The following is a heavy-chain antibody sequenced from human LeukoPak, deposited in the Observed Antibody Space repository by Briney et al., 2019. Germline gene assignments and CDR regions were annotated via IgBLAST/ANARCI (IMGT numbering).Heavy chain of an antibody. V-gene: IGHV3-33*01. Sequence: GGSLRLSCAASGFTFSSYGMHWVRQAPGKGLEWVAVIWYDGSNKYYADSVKGRFTISRDNAKNSLYLQMNSLRAEDTAVYYCVRSPFSNGYWGQGTLVTVSS. D-gene: IGHD4-11*01. CDR3: VRSPFSNGY. J-gene: IGHJ4*02. CDR1: GFTFSSYG. CDR2: IWYDGSNK.